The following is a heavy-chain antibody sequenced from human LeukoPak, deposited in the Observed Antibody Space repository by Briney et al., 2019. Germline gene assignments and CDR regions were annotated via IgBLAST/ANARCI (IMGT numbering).Heavy chain of an antibody. CDR2: IDWNSGSK. CDR1: GFTFSTYA. Sequence: PGGSLRLSCVASGFTFSTYAMSWVRQAPGKGLEWVSVIDWNSGSKYYLESVKGRFTISRDNSKNSLYLQMNSLRTEDTAFYYCAKDRSRSYSSFDSWGQGTLVTVSS. J-gene: IGHJ4*02. V-gene: IGHV3-43*02. CDR3: AKDRSRSYSSFDS. D-gene: IGHD6-19*01.